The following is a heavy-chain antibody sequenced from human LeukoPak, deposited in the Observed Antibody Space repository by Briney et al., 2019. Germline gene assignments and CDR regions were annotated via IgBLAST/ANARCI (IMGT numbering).Heavy chain of an antibody. J-gene: IGHJ3*02. Sequence: PGGSLRLSCAASGFTFSSYWMHWVRQAPGKGLVWVSRINSDGSSTSYADSVKGRFTISRDNAKNTLYLQMNSLRAEDTAVYYCARAEYYDILTGYSGAFDIWGQGTMVTVSS. CDR1: GFTFSSYW. CDR2: INSDGSST. V-gene: IGHV3-74*01. D-gene: IGHD3-9*01. CDR3: ARAEYYDILTGYSGAFDI.